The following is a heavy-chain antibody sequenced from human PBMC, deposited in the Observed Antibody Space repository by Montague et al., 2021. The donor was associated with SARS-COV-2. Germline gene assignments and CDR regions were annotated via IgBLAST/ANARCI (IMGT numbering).Heavy chain of an antibody. CDR1: GTSFSGYY. D-gene: IGHD3-10*01. CDR3: ARLRDGVVPSPRLGVGPYYSYYYMDV. Sequence: SETLSLTCAVHGTSFSGYYWNWIRQPPGKGLEWIGEINHGGSTKYSPSLKSRLTISADTSKNQFPLKLTSVAAADTAVYYCARLRDGVVPSPRLGVGPYYSYYYMDVWGRGTTVTVSS. CDR2: INHGGST. V-gene: IGHV4-34*01. J-gene: IGHJ6*03.